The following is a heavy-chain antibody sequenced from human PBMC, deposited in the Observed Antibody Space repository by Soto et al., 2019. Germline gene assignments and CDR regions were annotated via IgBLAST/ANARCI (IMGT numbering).Heavy chain of an antibody. V-gene: IGHV3-21*06. CDR3: ARDSDCHSTSCFFPPHV. J-gene: IGHJ6*02. Sequence: GGSLRLSCSASGFTFSDENMSWVRQVPGKGLEWVSGISGGGSYIFYADSVQGRFSISRDNAKDSLFLEMNSLRVEDTAVYYCARDSDCHSTSCFFPPHVWGQGTTVTVSS. CDR2: ISGGGSYI. D-gene: IGHD2-2*01. CDR1: GFTFSDEN.